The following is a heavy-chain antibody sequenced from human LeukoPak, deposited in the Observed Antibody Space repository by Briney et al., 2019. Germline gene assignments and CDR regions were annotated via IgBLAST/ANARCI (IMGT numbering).Heavy chain of an antibody. CDR3: ARGRRDGYNLLDAFDI. Sequence: GGSLRLSCAAYGFTFSSYSMNWVRQAPGKGLEWVSSISSSSSYIYYADSVKGRFTISRDNAKNSLYLQMNSLRAEDTAVYYCARGRRDGYNLLDAFDIWGQGTVVTVSS. V-gene: IGHV3-21*01. CDR2: ISSSSSYI. J-gene: IGHJ3*02. CDR1: GFTFSSYS. D-gene: IGHD5-24*01.